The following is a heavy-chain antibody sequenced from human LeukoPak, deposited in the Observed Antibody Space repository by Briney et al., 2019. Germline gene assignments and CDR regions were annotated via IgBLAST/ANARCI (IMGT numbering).Heavy chain of an antibody. CDR1: GYTFTGYY. Sequence: ASVKVSCKASGYTFTGYYMHWVRQAPGQGLEWMGWINPNSGGTNYAQKFQGRVTMTRDTSISTAYMELSRLRSDDTAVYYCARDNHDSSGYPGYWGQGTLVTVSS. J-gene: IGHJ4*02. D-gene: IGHD3-22*01. CDR2: INPNSGGT. CDR3: ARDNHDSSGYPGY. V-gene: IGHV1-2*02.